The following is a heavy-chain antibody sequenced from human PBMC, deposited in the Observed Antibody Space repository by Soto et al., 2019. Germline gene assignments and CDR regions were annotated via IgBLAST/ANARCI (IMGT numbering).Heavy chain of an antibody. D-gene: IGHD2-21*02. V-gene: IGHV3-21*01. CDR1: GFTFSSYS. Sequence: EVQLVESGGGLVKPGGSLRLSCAASGFTFSSYSMNWVRPATGKGLEWVSSISSSSRYIYYADSVKGRFTIARDNAKNSLYLQMNSRRAEDTAVYDCARDSPTALTLGDAFDIWGQGTMVTVSS. CDR3: ARDSPTALTLGDAFDI. CDR2: ISSSSRYI. J-gene: IGHJ3*02.